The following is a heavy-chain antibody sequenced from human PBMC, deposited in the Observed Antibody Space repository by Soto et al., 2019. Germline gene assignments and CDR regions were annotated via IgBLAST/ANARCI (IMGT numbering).Heavy chain of an antibody. D-gene: IGHD2-2*01. V-gene: IGHV3-21*01. CDR1: GFNFSGSS. J-gene: IGHJ4*02. CDR3: AREDSIIIPAVSDF. CDR2: ISTSSNLI. Sequence: GESLGLSCSASGFNFSGSSMNWVLQAPGKGLEWVASISTSSNLIYYEDSVKGRFTVSRDNTKNSVSLQMNSLRAEDTAVYYCAREDSIIIPAVSDFWGQGTLVTVSS.